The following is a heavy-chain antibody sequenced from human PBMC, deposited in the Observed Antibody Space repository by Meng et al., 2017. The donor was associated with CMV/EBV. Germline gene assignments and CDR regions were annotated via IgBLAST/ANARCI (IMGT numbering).Heavy chain of an antibody. Sequence: SGFALRCYGVRWVRQAPGQGLGWLAFIRYDGSNKYYAGSVVGRFTISRDNSKNALYLQMNSLRAEDTAVYYCAKDRASSWYSSYDYWGQGTLVTVSS. CDR3: AKDRASSWYSSYDY. CDR2: IRYDGSNK. J-gene: IGHJ4*02. V-gene: IGHV3-30*02. CDR1: GFALRCYG. D-gene: IGHD6-13*01.